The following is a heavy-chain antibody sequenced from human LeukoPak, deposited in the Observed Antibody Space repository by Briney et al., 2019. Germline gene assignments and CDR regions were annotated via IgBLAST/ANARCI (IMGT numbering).Heavy chain of an antibody. CDR2: IKQDGREK. J-gene: IGHJ4*01. CDR1: GFTFSSYC. CDR3: ARVRCGDCYYFV. V-gene: IGHV3-7*01. D-gene: IGHD2-21*01. Sequence: GGSQRLSCAASGFTFSSYCMSWLRQAPGKGLEWVANIKQDGREKYYVDSVKGRFTISRDNAKNSLYLQMNSLRAEDTAVYYCARVRCGDCYYFV.